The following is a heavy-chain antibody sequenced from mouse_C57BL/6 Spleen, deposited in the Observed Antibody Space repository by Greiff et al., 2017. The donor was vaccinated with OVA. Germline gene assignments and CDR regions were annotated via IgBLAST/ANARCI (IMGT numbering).Heavy chain of an antibody. D-gene: IGHD2-3*01. Sequence: QVQLQQPGAELVKPGASVKLSCKASGYTFTSYWMQWVKQRPGQGLEWIGEIDPSDSYTNYNQKFKGKATLTVDTSSSTAYMQLSSLTSEDSAGYYCARRDDGYGYFDVWGTGTTVTVSS. CDR3: ARRDDGYGYFDV. J-gene: IGHJ1*03. V-gene: IGHV1-50*01. CDR2: IDPSDSYT. CDR1: GYTFTSYW.